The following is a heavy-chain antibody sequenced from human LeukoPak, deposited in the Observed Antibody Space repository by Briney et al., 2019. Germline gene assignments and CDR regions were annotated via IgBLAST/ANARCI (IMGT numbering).Heavy chain of an antibody. Sequence: GGSLRLSCAASGITVSTNYMSWVRQAPGKGLEWVSIIYSGGATFYADSVKGRFTISRENSKNTLYLQMNSLRAEDTAVYYCAKALGVRGVFDYWGQGTLVTVSS. V-gene: IGHV3-53*01. D-gene: IGHD3-10*01. CDR1: GITVSTNY. J-gene: IGHJ4*02. CDR2: IYSGGAT. CDR3: AKALGVRGVFDY.